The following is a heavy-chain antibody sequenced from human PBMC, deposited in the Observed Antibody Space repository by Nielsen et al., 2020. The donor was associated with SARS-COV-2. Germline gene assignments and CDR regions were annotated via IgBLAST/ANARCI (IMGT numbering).Heavy chain of an antibody. V-gene: IGHV5-51*01. CDR1: GYSFTSYW. J-gene: IGHJ3*02. Sequence: GGSLRLSCKGSGYSFTSYWIGWVRQMPGKGLEWMGIIYPGDSDTRYSPSFQGQVTISADKSISTAYLQWSSLKASDTAMYYCARAGAAAGIAFDIWGQGTMVTVSS. CDR3: ARAGAAAGIAFDI. D-gene: IGHD6-13*01. CDR2: IYPGDSDT.